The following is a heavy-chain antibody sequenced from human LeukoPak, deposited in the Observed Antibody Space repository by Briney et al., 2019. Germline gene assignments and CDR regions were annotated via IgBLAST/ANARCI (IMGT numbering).Heavy chain of an antibody. CDR3: ARDSNWKGFDY. V-gene: IGHV3-20*04. CDR2: INRNGGST. J-gene: IGHJ4*02. Sequence: GRSLRLSCAASGFTFDDYGMSWVRQAPGKGLEWVSGINRNGGSTGYADSVKGRFTISRDNAKNSLYLQMNSLRAEDTALYYCARDSNWKGFDYWGQGTLVTVSS. CDR1: GFTFDDYG. D-gene: IGHD1-1*01.